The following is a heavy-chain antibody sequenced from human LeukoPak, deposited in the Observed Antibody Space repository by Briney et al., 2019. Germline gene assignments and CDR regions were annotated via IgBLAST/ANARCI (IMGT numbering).Heavy chain of an antibody. D-gene: IGHD5-24*01. Sequence: SETLSLTCAVSGDSISSPGYYWSWIRQPPGKGLEWVGSIYYSGSTYYNPSLKSRVTISVDTSKNQFSLKLSSVTAADTAVYYCARQKATIPFFDYWGQGTLVTVSS. V-gene: IGHV4-39*01. CDR2: IYYSGST. CDR1: GDSISSPGYY. CDR3: ARQKATIPFFDY. J-gene: IGHJ4*02.